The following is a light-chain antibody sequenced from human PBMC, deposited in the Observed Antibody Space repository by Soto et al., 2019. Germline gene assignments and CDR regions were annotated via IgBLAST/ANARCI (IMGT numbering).Light chain of an antibody. CDR2: GAS. CDR1: QSVSSNY. CDR3: QQYGSSPLT. V-gene: IGKV3-20*01. Sequence: GTMTMYPGERATLSCRASQSVSSNYLAWYQHKPGQAPRLLIYGASNRAAGFPDRFSGSGSGTDFTLTISRLEPEDFAVYHCQQYGSSPLTFGQGTKVDIK. J-gene: IGKJ1*01.